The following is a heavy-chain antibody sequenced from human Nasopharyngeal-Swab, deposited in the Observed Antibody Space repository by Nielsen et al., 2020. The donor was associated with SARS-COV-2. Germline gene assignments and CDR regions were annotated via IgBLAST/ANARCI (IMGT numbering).Heavy chain of an antibody. J-gene: IGHJ6*02. Sequence: WVRQVPGKELDWMGWINPIFSQANYAQKFQGRVTITADESTSTAYMELSSLRSEDTAVYYCARGGCSGGSCRGRLPAFDGFSHYYGMDVWGQGTTVTVSS. CDR2: INPIFSQA. D-gene: IGHD2-15*01. CDR3: ARGGCSGGSCRGRLPAFDGFSHYYGMDV. V-gene: IGHV1-69*01.